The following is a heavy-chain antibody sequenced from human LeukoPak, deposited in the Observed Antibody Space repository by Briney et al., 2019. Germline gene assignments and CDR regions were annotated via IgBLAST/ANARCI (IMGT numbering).Heavy chain of an antibody. CDR1: GFTFSSYA. CDR2: ISGSGGGSGGST. J-gene: IGHJ5*02. V-gene: IGHV3-23*01. Sequence: PGGSLRLSCAASGFTFSSYAMSWVRQAPGKGLEWVSVSVISGSGGGSGGSTYYADSVKGRFTISRDDSKNTLYLQMGSLRAEDMAVYYCARGPYGDYVRNWFDPWGQGTLVTVSS. D-gene: IGHD4-17*01. CDR3: ARGPYGDYVRNWFDP.